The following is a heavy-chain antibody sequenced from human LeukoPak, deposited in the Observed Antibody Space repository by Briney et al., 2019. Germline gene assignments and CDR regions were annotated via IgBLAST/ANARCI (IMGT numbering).Heavy chain of an antibody. CDR3: ARPLGSGWSNFGN. Sequence: GESLKISCKGSGFSFSSYWIGWMRQMPGKGLEWMGIIHPDDSDTRYSPSFQGQVTVSADKTVSTAYLQWSSLKASDTAMYYCARPLGSGWSNFGNWGQGTLVTVSS. D-gene: IGHD6-13*01. J-gene: IGHJ4*02. CDR2: IHPDDSDT. CDR1: GFSFSSYW. V-gene: IGHV5-51*01.